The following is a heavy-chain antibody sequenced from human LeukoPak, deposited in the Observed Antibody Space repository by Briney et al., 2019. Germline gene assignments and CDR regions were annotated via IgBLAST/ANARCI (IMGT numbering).Heavy chain of an antibody. J-gene: IGHJ4*02. V-gene: IGHV4-4*02. CDR3: ARWDILTGTFDY. Sequence: SETLSLTCAVSGGSISSNNWWGWVRQPPGKGLEWIGEIYHSGSPNYNPSLKSRVTISVDKSRNHFSLNLSSVTAADTAVYYCARWDILTGTFDYWGQGTLVTVSS. CDR2: IYHSGSP. CDR1: GGSISSNNW. D-gene: IGHD3-9*01.